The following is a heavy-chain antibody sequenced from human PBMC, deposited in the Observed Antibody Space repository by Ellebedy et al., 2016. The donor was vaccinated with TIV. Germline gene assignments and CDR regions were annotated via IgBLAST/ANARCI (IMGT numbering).Heavy chain of an antibody. CDR2: VYSSGST. Sequence: MPSETLSLTCTVSGGSISNYHWNWIRQPPGKGLEWIGYVYSSGSTSYNPSLESRVTISVDTSKNQFSLRLSSVTAADTAVYYCARGTTYYDGSGTYSSYFDYWGQGTLVTVSS. D-gene: IGHD3-10*01. CDR3: ARGTTYYDGSGTYSSYFDY. CDR1: GGSISNYH. V-gene: IGHV4-59*01. J-gene: IGHJ4*02.